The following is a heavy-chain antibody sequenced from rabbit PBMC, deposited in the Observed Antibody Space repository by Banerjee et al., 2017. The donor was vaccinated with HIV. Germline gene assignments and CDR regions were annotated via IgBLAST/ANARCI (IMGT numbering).Heavy chain of an antibody. Sequence: QSLEESGGGLVKPGASLTLTCTASGFDLSTYFYMCWVRQAPGRGLEWIACIYVDDGATYYASWAKGRFTISKTSSTTATLQMTSLTAADTATYFCARGGYGWLLYFSLWGPGTLVTDS. J-gene: IGHJ4*01. V-gene: IGHV1S40*01. D-gene: IGHD6-1*01. CDR1: GFDLSTYFY. CDR2: IYVDDGAT. CDR3: ARGGYGWLLYFSL.